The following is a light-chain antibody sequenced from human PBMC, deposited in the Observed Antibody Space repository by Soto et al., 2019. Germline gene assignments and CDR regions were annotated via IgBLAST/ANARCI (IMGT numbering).Light chain of an antibody. J-gene: IGKJ4*01. CDR2: DAV. CDR3: QQRSYWPPLT. CDR1: QNIRTY. V-gene: IGKV3-11*01. Sequence: EIVLTQSPDTLSLSPGERATLSCRASQNIRTYLAWYQQKPGQSPRLLVYDAVNRAAGAPDRFSGSGAGTDFTQPIRSLEPEDSAVYVGQQRSYWPPLTCGGGTKVEIK.